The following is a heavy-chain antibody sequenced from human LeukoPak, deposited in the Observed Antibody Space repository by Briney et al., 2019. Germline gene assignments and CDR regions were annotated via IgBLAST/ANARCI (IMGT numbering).Heavy chain of an antibody. D-gene: IGHD6-19*01. Sequence: PGGSLRLSCAASGFTFSSYGMHWVRQAPGKGLERVAVISYDGSNKYYADSVKGRFTISRDNSKNTLYLQMNSLRAEDTAVYYCAKGIKQWLSIDYYYGMDVWGQGTTVAVSS. CDR1: GFTFSSYG. V-gene: IGHV3-30*18. CDR2: ISYDGSNK. J-gene: IGHJ6*02. CDR3: AKGIKQWLSIDYYYGMDV.